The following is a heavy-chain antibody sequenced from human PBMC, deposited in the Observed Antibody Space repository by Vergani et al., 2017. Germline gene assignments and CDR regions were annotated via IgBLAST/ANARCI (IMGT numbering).Heavy chain of an antibody. V-gene: IGHV3-15*01. Sequence: EVQLVESGGGLVKPGGSLRVSCAASGFTFSLAWMSRVRQAPGKGLEWVGRVKSKSDGGIIDYAAPVKGRFTISRDDSRNMLYLQMNSLIAEDTAVYFCAAGVWFGDGDIWGRGTMVTVSS. CDR3: AAGVWFGDGDI. CDR2: VKSKSDGGII. CDR1: GFTFSLAW. D-gene: IGHD3-10*01. J-gene: IGHJ3*02.